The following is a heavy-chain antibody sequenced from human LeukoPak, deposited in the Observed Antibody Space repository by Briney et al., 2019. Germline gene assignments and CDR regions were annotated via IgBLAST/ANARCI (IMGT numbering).Heavy chain of an antibody. CDR1: GFTFSSYS. V-gene: IGHV3-21*01. J-gene: IGHJ6*03. CDR2: ISSSSSYI. CDR3: LRDRRSGIVVVVAAEDMDV. D-gene: IGHD2-15*01. Sequence: GGSLRLSCAASGFTFSSYSMNWVRQAPGKGLEWVSSISSSSSYIYYADSVKGRFTISRDNAKNSLYLQMNSLRAEDTAVYYCLRDRRSGIVVVVAAEDMDVWGKGTTVTVSS.